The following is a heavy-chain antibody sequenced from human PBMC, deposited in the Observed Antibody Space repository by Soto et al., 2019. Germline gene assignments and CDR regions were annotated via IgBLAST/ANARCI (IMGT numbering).Heavy chain of an antibody. CDR2: INRSGST. D-gene: IGHD4-17*01. CDR1: GGSFSGYY. J-gene: IGHJ4*02. V-gene: IGHV4-34*01. CDR3: ARGGLTTVPRLT. Sequence: QMQLQQWGAGLLKPSETLSLTCAVYGGSFSGYYYYWIRQPPGKGLEWIGEINRSGSTNYNPSRKSRVTISVDTSKNQFSLTLISVTAADTAIYYCARGGLTTVPRLTWGQGTLVNVSS.